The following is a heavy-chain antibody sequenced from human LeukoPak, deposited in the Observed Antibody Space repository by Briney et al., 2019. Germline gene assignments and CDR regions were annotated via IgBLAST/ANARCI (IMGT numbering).Heavy chain of an antibody. CDR2: IHPKSGGT. D-gene: IGHD2-15*01. CDR1: GYTFTGQY. J-gene: IGHJ4*02. Sequence: GSVTVSCKASGYTFTGQYMHWVRQAPGQGLEGMGWIHPKSGGTNYAQKFQGRVTMTSDRSISTAYMDLSRLRSDDTAMYYCARDVGHCSGGSCYPSCVDYWGQGTLVTVSS. V-gene: IGHV1-2*02. CDR3: ARDVGHCSGGSCYPSCVDY.